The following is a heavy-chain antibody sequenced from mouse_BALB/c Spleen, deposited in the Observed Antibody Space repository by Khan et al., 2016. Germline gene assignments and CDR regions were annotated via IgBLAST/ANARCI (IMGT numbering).Heavy chain of an antibody. CDR3: ARTYYSYWYFDV. CDR2: INTYTGEP. CDR1: GYTFTNYG. D-gene: IGHD2-12*01. V-gene: IGHV9-1*02. J-gene: IGHJ1*01. Sequence: QIQLVQSGPELKKPGETVKISCKASGYTFTNYGMNWVKQAPGKGLKWMGWINTYTGEPTFAADFKGRFAFSLETSASTAYLQINNLKNEDMATYFCARTYYSYWYFDVWGAVTTVTVSS.